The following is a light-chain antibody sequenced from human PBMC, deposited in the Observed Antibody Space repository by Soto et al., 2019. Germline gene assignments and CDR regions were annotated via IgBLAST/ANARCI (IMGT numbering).Light chain of an antibody. V-gene: IGLV2-14*01. J-gene: IGLJ1*01. Sequence: QSSLTQPASVSGSPGQSITMSCTGTNSDVGSYNYVSWYQQHPGKAPRLMIYASSNRPSGVSHRFSGSRSGNTASLTISGLQAEDEADYFCSSYTSGSTLYVFGSGTKVTVL. CDR2: ASS. CDR3: SSYTSGSTLYV. CDR1: NSDVGSYNY.